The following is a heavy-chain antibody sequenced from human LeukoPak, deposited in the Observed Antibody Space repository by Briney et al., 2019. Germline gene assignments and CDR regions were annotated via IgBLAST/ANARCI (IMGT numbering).Heavy chain of an antibody. CDR1: GGTFSSYA. Sequence: SVKVSCKDSGGTFSSYAISWVRQAPGQGLEWMGGIIPIFGTANNAQKFQGRVTITADESTSTAYMELSSLRSEDTAVYYCASPIRGADAFDIWGQGTMVTVSS. D-gene: IGHD3-10*01. CDR2: IIPIFGTA. V-gene: IGHV1-69*01. J-gene: IGHJ3*02. CDR3: ASPIRGADAFDI.